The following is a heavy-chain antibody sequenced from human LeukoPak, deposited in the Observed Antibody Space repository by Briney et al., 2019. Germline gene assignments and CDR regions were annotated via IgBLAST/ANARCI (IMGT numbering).Heavy chain of an antibody. J-gene: IGHJ4*02. V-gene: IGHV3-21*01. CDR3: ARIVNYYDSSGYSIAYFDY. CDR2: ISSSSSYI. CDR1: GLTFSSYS. D-gene: IGHD3-22*01. Sequence: GGSLRLSCAASGLTFSSYSMNWVRQAPGKGLEWVSSISSSSSYIYYADSVKGRFTISRDNAKNSLYLQMNSLRAEDTAVYYCARIVNYYDSSGYSIAYFDYWGQGTLVTVS.